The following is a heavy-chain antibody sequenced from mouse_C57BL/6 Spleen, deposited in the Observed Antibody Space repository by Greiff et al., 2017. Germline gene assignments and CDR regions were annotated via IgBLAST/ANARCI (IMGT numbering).Heavy chain of an antibody. D-gene: IGHD2-5*01. Sequence: QVQLQQPGAELVMPGASVKLSCKASGYTFTSYWMHWVKQRPGQGLEWFGEIDPSDSYTNYNQKFKGKSTLTVDKSSSTAYMQLSSLTSEDSAVYYCARWNYSNYTLFAYWGQGTLVTVSA. CDR2: IDPSDSYT. CDR3: ARWNYSNYTLFAY. J-gene: IGHJ3*01. V-gene: IGHV1-69*01. CDR1: GYTFTSYW.